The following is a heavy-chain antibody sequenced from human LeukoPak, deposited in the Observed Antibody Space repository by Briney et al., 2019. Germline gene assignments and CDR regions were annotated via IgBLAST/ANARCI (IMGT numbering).Heavy chain of an antibody. CDR1: GFIFSSYW. CDR2: IKQDGSEK. Sequence: GGSLRLSCAASGFIFSSYWMSWVRQAPGKGLEWVANIKQDGSEKYYVDSVKGRSTISRDNAKNSLFLEMNSLRAEDTAVYYCARHVRFEGVDYWGQGTLVTVSS. CDR3: ARHVRFEGVDY. J-gene: IGHJ4*02. V-gene: IGHV3-7*01. D-gene: IGHD3-3*01.